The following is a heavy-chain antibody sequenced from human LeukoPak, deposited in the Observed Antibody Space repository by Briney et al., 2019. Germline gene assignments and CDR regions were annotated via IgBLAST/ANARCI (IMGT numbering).Heavy chain of an antibody. J-gene: IGHJ5*02. V-gene: IGHV4-39*01. Sequence: SETLSLTCTVSGGSISSSSYYWGWLRPPPGKGREWIGSIYYSGSTYYNPSLKSRVTISVHTSKNQFSLKVSSVTAADTAVYYCAYSSGFLRWFDPWGQGTLVTVSS. CDR3: AYSSGFLRWFDP. CDR1: GGSISSSSYY. D-gene: IGHD6-19*01. CDR2: IYYSGST.